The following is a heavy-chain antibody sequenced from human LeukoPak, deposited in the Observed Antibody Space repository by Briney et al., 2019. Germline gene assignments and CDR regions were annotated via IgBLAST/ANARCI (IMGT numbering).Heavy chain of an antibody. CDR1: GFTFSRYN. J-gene: IGHJ4*02. D-gene: IGHD2-15*01. Sequence: KTGGSLRLSCAASGFTFSRYNMNWVRQAPGKGLGWVSSISRTGNYIYYADSVKGRFTISRDNAQNSLFLQMNSLRVEDTAVYYCARVLETDCSGGSCYSGLDYWGQGTLVTVSS. V-gene: IGHV3-21*01. CDR2: ISRTGNYI. CDR3: ARVLETDCSGGSCYSGLDY.